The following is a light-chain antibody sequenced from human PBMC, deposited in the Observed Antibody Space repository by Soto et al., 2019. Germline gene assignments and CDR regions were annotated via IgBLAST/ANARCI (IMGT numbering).Light chain of an antibody. CDR3: QQSYNIPIT. V-gene: IGKV1-39*01. CDR2: AAS. CDR1: QSISTY. J-gene: IGKJ5*01. Sequence: DIQITQSPPSLSSSVLERFTITCRASQSISTYLNWYQQKPGKAPKLLIYAASTLQSGVPSRFSGSGSGTDFTLIISSLQPEDFATFYCQQSYNIPITFGQGTRLEI.